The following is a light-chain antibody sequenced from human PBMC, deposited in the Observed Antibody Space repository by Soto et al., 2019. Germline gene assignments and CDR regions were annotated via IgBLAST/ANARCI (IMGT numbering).Light chain of an antibody. Sequence: DIQMTQSPSTLSGSVGDRVTITCRASQTISSWLAWYQQKPGKAPKLLIYKASTLKSGVPSRFSGSGSGTEFTLTISSLQPDDFATYYCQQYNSYPWKCGQGTKV. V-gene: IGKV1-5*03. CDR3: QQYNSYPWK. CDR2: KAS. J-gene: IGKJ1*01. CDR1: QTISSW.